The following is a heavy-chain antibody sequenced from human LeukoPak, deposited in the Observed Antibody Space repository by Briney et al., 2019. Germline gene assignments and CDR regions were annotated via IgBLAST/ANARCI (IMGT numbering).Heavy chain of an antibody. CDR1: GYSISSGYY. CDR3: ARLLDTVVIGDY. CDR2: IYHSGST. D-gene: IGHD2-21*01. Sequence: SETLSLTCAVSGYSISSGYYWGWIRQPPGKGLEWIGSIYHSGSTYYNPSLKSRVTISLDTSKNQFSLKLSSVPAADTAVYYCARLLDTVVIGDYWGQGTLVTVSS. V-gene: IGHV4-38-2*01. J-gene: IGHJ4*02.